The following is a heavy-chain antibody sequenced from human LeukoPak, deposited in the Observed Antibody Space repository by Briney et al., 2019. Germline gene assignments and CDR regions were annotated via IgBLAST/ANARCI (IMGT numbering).Heavy chain of an antibody. CDR1: GYTFTSYD. Sequence: ASVKVSCKASGYTFTSYDINWVRQATGQGLEWMGWMNPNSGNTGYAQKFQGRVTMTRNTSISTAYMELSSLRSEDTAVYYCAGGTSSGWYEDYWGQGTLVTVSS. CDR2: MNPNSGNT. J-gene: IGHJ4*02. CDR3: AGGTSSGWYEDY. D-gene: IGHD6-19*01. V-gene: IGHV1-8*01.